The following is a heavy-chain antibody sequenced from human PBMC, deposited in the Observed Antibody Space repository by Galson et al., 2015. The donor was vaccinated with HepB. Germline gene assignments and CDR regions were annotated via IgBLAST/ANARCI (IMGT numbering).Heavy chain of an antibody. CDR3: ARVPFTPAWELPGYDAFDI. D-gene: IGHD1-26*01. V-gene: IGHV1-3*01. CDR1: GYTFTSYA. CDR2: INAGNGNT. J-gene: IGHJ3*02. Sequence: SVKVSCKASGYTFTSYAMHWVRQAPGQRLEWMGWINAGNGNTKYSQKFQGRVTITRDTSASTAYMELSSLRSEDTAVYYCARVPFTPAWELPGYDAFDIWGQGTMVTVSS.